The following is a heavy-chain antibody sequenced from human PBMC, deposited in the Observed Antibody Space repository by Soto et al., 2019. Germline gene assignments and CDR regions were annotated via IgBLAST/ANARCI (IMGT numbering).Heavy chain of an antibody. V-gene: IGHV4-39*01. Sequence: PSETLSLTCTVSGDSISSAGYYWGWIRQPPGKGLEWIGSFYYRGTTYYNPSLKSRVTISVDTSKNQFSLKLSSVTAADTAVYYCARRVATVTTWNWFDPWGQGTLVTVSS. CDR1: GDSISSAGYY. J-gene: IGHJ5*02. CDR2: FYYRGTT. CDR3: ARRVATVTTWNWFDP. D-gene: IGHD4-17*01.